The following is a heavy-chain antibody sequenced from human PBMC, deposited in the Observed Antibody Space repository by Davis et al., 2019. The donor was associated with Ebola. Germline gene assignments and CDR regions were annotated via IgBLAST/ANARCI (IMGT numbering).Heavy chain of an antibody. Sequence: GESLKISCAASGFTFSSYAMHWVRQAPGKGLEWVAVISYDGSNKYYADSVKGRFTISRDNSKNTLYLQMNSLRAEDTAVYYCARDGNPPIQPKNPRYYYYYYMDVWGKGTTVTVSS. D-gene: IGHD5-18*01. CDR3: ARDGNPPIQPKNPRYYYYYYMDV. CDR2: ISYDGSNK. CDR1: GFTFSSYA. V-gene: IGHV3-30-3*01. J-gene: IGHJ6*03.